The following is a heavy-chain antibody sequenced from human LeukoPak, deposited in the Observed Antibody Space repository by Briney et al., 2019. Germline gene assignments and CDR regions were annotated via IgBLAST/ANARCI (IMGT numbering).Heavy chain of an antibody. V-gene: IGHV1-18*01. CDR3: ARGLGVVVVAATHDSYDAFDI. CDR1: GYTFTSHG. Sequence: ASVKVSCKASGYTFTSHGISWVRQAPGQGLEWMGWISTYNGNTNYAQKLQGRVTITADESTSTAYMELSSLRSEDTAVYYCARGLGVVVVAATHDSYDAFDIWGQGTMVTVSS. J-gene: IGHJ3*02. CDR2: ISTYNGNT. D-gene: IGHD2-15*01.